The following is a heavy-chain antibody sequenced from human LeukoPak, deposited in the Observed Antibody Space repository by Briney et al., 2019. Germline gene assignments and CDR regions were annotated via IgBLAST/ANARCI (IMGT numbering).Heavy chain of an antibody. CDR1: GFTLSSYA. V-gene: IGHV3-23*01. J-gene: IGHJ4*02. Sequence: GGSLRLSCAVSGFTLSSYAMSWVRQAPGKGLEWVSAISGSGGSTYYADSVKGRFTISRDNSKNTLYLQMNSLRAEDTAVYYCAKDPGGYSYGPQLDYWGQGTLATVSS. D-gene: IGHD5-18*01. CDR3: AKDPGGYSYGPQLDY. CDR2: ISGSGGST.